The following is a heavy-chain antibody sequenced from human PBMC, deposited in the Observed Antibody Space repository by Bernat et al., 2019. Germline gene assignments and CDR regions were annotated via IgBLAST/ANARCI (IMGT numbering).Heavy chain of an antibody. CDR3: AKDRGGSYYYYYGMDV. J-gene: IGHJ6*02. CDR1: GFTFSSYG. D-gene: IGHD3-16*01. CDR2: ISYDGSNK. Sequence: QVQLVESGGGVVQPGRSLRLSCAASGFTFSSYGMHWVRQAPGKGLEWVAVISYDGSNKYYADSVKGQFTISRDNSKNTLYLQMNSLRAEDTAVYYCAKDRGGSYYYYYGMDVWGQGTTVTVSS. V-gene: IGHV3-30*18.